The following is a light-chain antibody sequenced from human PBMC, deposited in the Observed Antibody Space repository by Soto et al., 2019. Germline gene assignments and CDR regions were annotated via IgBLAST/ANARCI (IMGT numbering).Light chain of an antibody. CDR3: CSYAGGASVV. CDR1: SSDIGRYNL. Sequence: QSALTQPASVSGSPGQSITISCTGTSSDIGRYNLVSWYQQHPGKAPKLIIYEDIERPSGVSDRFSGSKSGNTASLTISGLQTEDEADYYCCSYAGGASVVSGGGTKLTVL. V-gene: IGLV2-23*01. J-gene: IGLJ2*01. CDR2: EDI.